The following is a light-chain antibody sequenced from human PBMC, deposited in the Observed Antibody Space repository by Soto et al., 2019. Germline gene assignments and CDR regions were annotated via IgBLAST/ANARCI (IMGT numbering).Light chain of an antibody. V-gene: IGKV3-20*01. CDR3: QQYDSSPST. CDR1: QSVGNRY. J-gene: IGKJ2*01. Sequence: EVVLTHSPGTLSLSPGERATLSCRASQSVGNRYLAWYLQKPGQAPRLLIYGASNRATGIPDRFSGSGSGVDFTLTISRLAPGDFAVYYCQQYDSSPSTFGQGTKLEI. CDR2: GAS.